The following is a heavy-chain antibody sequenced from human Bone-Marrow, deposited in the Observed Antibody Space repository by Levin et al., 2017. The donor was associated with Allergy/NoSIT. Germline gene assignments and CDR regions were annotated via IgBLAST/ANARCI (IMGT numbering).Heavy chain of an antibody. Sequence: SVKVSCKASGGTFSSYAISWVRQAPGQGLEWMGGIIPIFGTANYAQKFQGRVTITADKSTSTAYMELSSLRSEDTAVYYFAGEEAVGKRTHPTFDYWGQGTLVTVSS. CDR3: AGEEAVGKRTHPTFDY. CDR1: GGTFSSYA. V-gene: IGHV1-69*06. CDR2: IIPIFGTA. D-gene: IGHD1-1*01. J-gene: IGHJ4*02.